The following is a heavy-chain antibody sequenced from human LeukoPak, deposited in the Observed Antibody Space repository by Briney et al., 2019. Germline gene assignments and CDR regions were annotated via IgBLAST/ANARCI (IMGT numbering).Heavy chain of an antibody. CDR1: GFTFSSYS. CDR2: ISSSSSYI. D-gene: IGHD3-3*01. V-gene: IGHV3-21*01. J-gene: IGHJ6*03. CDR3: ASIGYYDFWSGRPINYYMDV. Sequence: GGSLRLSCAASGFTFSSYSMNWVRQAPGKGLEWVSSISSSSSYIYYADSVKGRFTISRDNAKNSLYLQMNSLRAEDTAVYYCASIGYYDFWSGRPINYYMDVWGKGTTVTVSS.